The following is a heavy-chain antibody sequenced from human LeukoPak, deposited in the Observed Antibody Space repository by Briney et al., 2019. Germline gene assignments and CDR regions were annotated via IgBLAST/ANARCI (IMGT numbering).Heavy chain of an antibody. D-gene: IGHD3-10*01. J-gene: IGHJ4*02. CDR3: ARDRSSMVRGNYFDW. Sequence: GRSLRLSCAASGFTFSTYAMSWVRQAPGKGLERVSSIRGSDGSTYYADSVKGRFAISRDNSKNTLYLQMNSLRAEDTAVYYCARDRSSMVRGNYFDWWGQGTLVTVSS. CDR1: GFTFSTYA. CDR2: IRGSDGST. V-gene: IGHV3-23*01.